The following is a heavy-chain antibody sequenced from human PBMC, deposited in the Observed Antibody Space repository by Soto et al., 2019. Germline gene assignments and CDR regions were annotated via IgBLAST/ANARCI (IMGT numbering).Heavy chain of an antibody. J-gene: IGHJ3*01. CDR3: PRGYSSVDIYDFDV. Sequence: PGGSLRLSCAASRFTFSDQYIDWVRQAPGKGLEWVGRIGNKANSYTTEYDASVKNRYTISRDDSKNSLSLQINSLKTEDTAFYHCPRGYSSVDIYDFDVWGQGKMVTVSS. CDR1: RFTFSDQY. D-gene: IGHD5-12*01. CDR2: IGNKANSYTT. V-gene: IGHV3-72*01.